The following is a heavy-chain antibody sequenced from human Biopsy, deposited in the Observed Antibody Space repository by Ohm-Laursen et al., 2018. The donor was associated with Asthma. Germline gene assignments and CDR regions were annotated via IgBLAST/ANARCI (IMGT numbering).Heavy chain of an antibody. J-gene: IGHJ4*02. CDR2: IYWDDDK. CDR1: GFSLSTSGVG. V-gene: IGHV2-5*02. CDR3: ARTIMVRGKYYFDY. Sequence: PTQTLTLTFTFSGFSLSTSGVGVGWIRQPPGKALEWLALIYWDDDKRYSPSLKSRLTITKDTSKNQVVLTMTNMDPVDTATYYCARTIMVRGKYYFDYWGQGTLVTVSS. D-gene: IGHD3-10*01.